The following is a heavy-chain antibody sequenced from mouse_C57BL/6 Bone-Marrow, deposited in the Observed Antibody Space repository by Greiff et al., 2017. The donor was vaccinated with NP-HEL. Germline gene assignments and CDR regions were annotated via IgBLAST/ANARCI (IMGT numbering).Heavy chain of an antibody. J-gene: IGHJ2*01. CDR3: ARHYGNSFFDY. V-gene: IGHV5-15*01. CDR2: ISNLAYSI. Sequence: EVKLQESGGGLVQPGGSLKLSCAASGFTFSDYGMAWVRQAPRKGPEWVAFISNLAYSIYYADTVTGRFTISRENAKNTLYLEMSSLRSEDTAMYYCARHYGNSFFDYWGQGTTLTVSS. D-gene: IGHD2-1*01. CDR1: GFTFSDYG.